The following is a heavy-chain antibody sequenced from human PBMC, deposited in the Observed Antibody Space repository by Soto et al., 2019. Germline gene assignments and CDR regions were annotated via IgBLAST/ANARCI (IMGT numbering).Heavy chain of an antibody. D-gene: IGHD2-2*01. V-gene: IGHV3-9*01. J-gene: IGHJ6*02. CDR2: ISWNGGSI. Sequence: PGGSLRLSCAASGSTFGDYAMHWVRQAPGKGLEWVAGISWNGGSIGYADSVKGRFTISRDNAKNSLYLQMNSLRAEDTALYYYSKGTKYCSRTSCPYGMDVWGQGTMVTVSS. CDR3: SKGTKYCSRTSCPYGMDV. CDR1: GSTFGDYA.